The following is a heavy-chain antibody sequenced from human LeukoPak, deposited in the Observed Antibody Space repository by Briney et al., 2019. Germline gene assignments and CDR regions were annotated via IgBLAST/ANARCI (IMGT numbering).Heavy chain of an antibody. J-gene: IGHJ4*02. Sequence: GGSLRLSCAASGFTFSSYSMNWVRQAPGKGLEWVSSISSSSSYIYYADSVKGRFTISRDNAKNSLYLQMNSLRAEDTAVYYCARELYDSSGYYNYWGQGTLVTVSS. D-gene: IGHD3-22*01. CDR1: GFTFSSYS. CDR3: ARELYDSSGYYNY. V-gene: IGHV3-21*01. CDR2: ISSSSSYI.